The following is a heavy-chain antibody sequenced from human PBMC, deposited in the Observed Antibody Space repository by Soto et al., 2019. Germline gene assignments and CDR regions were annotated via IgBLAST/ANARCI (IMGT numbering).Heavy chain of an antibody. J-gene: IGHJ4*02. D-gene: IGHD4-17*01. V-gene: IGHV3-23*01. CDR2: ISGSGGST. CDR1: GFTFSSYA. Sequence: GGSLRLSCAASGFTFSSYAMSWVRQAPGKGLEWVSAISGSGGSTYYADSVKGRFTISRDNSKNTLYLQMNSLRAEDTAVYYCARASDYVSYYFDYWGQGTLVTVSS. CDR3: ARASDYVSYYFDY.